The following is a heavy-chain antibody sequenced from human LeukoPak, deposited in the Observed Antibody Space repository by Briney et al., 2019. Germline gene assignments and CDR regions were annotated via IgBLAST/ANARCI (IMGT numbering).Heavy chain of an antibody. CDR1: GFTFSSYW. CDR3: ARFGHLYGSGSLYYGMDV. J-gene: IGHJ6*02. V-gene: IGHV3-7*01. Sequence: PGGSLRLSCAASGFTFSSYWMSWVRQAPGKGLEWVAKIKQDGSEKYYVDSVKGRFTISRDNAKNSLYLQMNSLRAEDTAVYYCARFGHLYGSGSLYYGMDVWGQGTTVTVSS. CDR2: IKQDGSEK. D-gene: IGHD3-10*01.